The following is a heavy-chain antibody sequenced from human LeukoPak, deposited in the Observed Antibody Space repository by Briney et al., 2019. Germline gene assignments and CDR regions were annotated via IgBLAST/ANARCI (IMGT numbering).Heavy chain of an antibody. D-gene: IGHD3-3*01. J-gene: IGHJ4*02. CDR1: GGTFSSYA. Sequence: SVKVSCKASGGTFSSYAISWVRQAPGQGLEWMGRIIPIFGTANYAQKFQGRVTITTDESTSTAYMELSSLRSEEPAVYYCAREALMPSYYDFWSGYPFDYWDQGTLVTVYS. CDR3: AREALMPSYYDFWSGYPFDY. V-gene: IGHV1-69*05. CDR2: IIPIFGTA.